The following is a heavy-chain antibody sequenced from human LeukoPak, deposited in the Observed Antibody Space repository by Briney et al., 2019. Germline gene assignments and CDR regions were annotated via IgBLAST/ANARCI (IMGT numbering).Heavy chain of an antibody. Sequence: PSETLSLTCTVSGGSISSSSYYWGWIRQPPGKGLEWIGSIYYSGSTYYNPSLKSRVTISVDTSKNQFSLKLSSVTAADTAVYYCARAVADYMDVWGKGTTVTVSS. CDR1: GGSISSSSYY. J-gene: IGHJ6*03. D-gene: IGHD6-19*01. V-gene: IGHV4-39*07. CDR3: ARAVADYMDV. CDR2: IYYSGST.